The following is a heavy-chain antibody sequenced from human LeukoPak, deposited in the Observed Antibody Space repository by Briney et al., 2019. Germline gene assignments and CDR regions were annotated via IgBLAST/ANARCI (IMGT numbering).Heavy chain of an antibody. D-gene: IGHD6-19*01. Sequence: SETLSLTCIVSGGSISSSPYYWSWIRQPPGKGLEWIGYIYYSGSTNYNPSLKSRVAISVDTSKNQFSLKLSSVTAADTAVYYCARAPRLAPPRFDPWGQGTLVTVSS. J-gene: IGHJ5*02. CDR3: ARAPRLAPPRFDP. CDR2: IYYSGST. V-gene: IGHV4-61*01. CDR1: GGSISSSPYY.